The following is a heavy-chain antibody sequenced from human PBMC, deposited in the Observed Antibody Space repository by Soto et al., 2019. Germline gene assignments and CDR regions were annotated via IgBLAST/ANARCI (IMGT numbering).Heavy chain of an antibody. CDR3: AGGTRGGSYYYYGLDV. Sequence: QVQLVQSGADVKKPGSSVKVSCKASGGTFSSYAISWVRQAPGQGLEWRGGIIPIFGTTNYARRFQGRVTIPADKPTSTAYMELRSRRSEDTAVYYWAGGTRGGSYYYYGLDVGGQGTTVTVSS. J-gene: IGHJ6*02. D-gene: IGHD1-26*01. CDR2: IIPIFGTT. CDR1: GGTFSSYA. V-gene: IGHV1-69*06.